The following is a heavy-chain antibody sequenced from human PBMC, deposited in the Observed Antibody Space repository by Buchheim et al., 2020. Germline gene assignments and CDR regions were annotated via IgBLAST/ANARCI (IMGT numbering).Heavy chain of an antibody. CDR3: AGLAAADRTDYYYYYGMDV. CDR2: INQDGSEK. J-gene: IGHJ6*02. CDR1: GFTFSDYW. V-gene: IGHV3-7*03. Sequence: EVQLVQSGGGLVQPGGSLRLSCAASGFTFSDYWMSWVRQAPGKGLEWVANINQDGSEKKYVGSVKGRFTISRDNAENSLYLQMNSLRAEDTAVYYCAGLAAADRTDYYYYYGMDVWGQGTT. D-gene: IGHD6-13*01.